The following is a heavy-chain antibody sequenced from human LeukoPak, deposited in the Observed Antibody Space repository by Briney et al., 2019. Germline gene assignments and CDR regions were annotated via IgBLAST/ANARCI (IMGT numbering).Heavy chain of an antibody. V-gene: IGHV3-30*18. D-gene: IGHD5-18*01. CDR2: ISYDGSNK. Sequence: GGSLRLSCAASGFTFCSYGMHWVRQAPGKGLEWVAVISYDGSNKYYADSVKGRFTISRDNSKNTLYLQMNSLRAEDTAVYYCAKDRNVDTAMVTHYWGQGTLVTVSS. CDR1: GFTFCSYG. CDR3: AKDRNVDTAMVTHY. J-gene: IGHJ4*02.